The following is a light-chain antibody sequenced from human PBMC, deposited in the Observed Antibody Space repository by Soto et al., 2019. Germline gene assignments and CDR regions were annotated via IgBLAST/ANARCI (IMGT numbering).Light chain of an antibody. CDR1: SGHSSYA. V-gene: IGLV4-69*01. CDR3: QTWGSGMV. CDR2: LNSDGSH. Sequence: QLVLTQSPSASASLGASVKLTCTLSSGHSSYAIAWHQQQPEKGPRYLMKLNSDGSHNKGDGIPDRFSGSSSGAERYLTISSLQSDDEADYYCQTWGSGMVFGGGTKVTVL. J-gene: IGLJ2*01.